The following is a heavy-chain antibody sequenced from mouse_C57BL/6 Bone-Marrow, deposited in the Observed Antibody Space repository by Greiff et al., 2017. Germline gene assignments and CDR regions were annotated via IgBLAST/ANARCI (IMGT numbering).Heavy chain of an antibody. CDR2: IYPGSGNT. Sequence: VQLQQSGPELVTPGASVKISCKASGYSFTSYYIHWVKQRPGQGLEWIGWIYPGSGNTKYNEKFKGKATLTADTSSSTAYMQLSSLTSEDSAVYYCARGGYDVPYARDYWGQGTSVTVSS. CDR3: ARGGYDVPYARDY. V-gene: IGHV1-66*01. CDR1: GYSFTSYY. D-gene: IGHD2-2*01. J-gene: IGHJ4*01.